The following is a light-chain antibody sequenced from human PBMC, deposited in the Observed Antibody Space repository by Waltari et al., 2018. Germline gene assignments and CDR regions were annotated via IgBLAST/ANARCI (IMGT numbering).Light chain of an antibody. CDR3: QQYYSTPPT. CDR1: QTLLYSSNNKNY. V-gene: IGKV4-1*01. CDR2: WAS. J-gene: IGKJ5*01. Sequence: DIVMTQSPDSLAVSLGERATINCKSSQTLLYSSNNKNYLAWYQQKPGQPPKLLIYWASARESGVPDRFRGSGSGTDFTLTISSLQAEDVAVYDCQQYYSTPPTFGQGTRLEIK.